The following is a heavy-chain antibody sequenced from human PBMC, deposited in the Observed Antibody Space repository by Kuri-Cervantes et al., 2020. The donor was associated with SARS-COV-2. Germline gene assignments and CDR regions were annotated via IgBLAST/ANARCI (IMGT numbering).Heavy chain of an antibody. CDR3: ARGSSSWDFDY. CDR1: GGSISSYY. J-gene: IGHJ4*02. D-gene: IGHD6-13*01. V-gene: IGHV4-59*01. Sequence: GSLRLSCTVSGGSISSYYWSWIRQPPGKGLEWIGYIYYSGGTNYNPSLKSRVTISVDTSKNQFSLKLSSVTAADTAVYYCARGSSSWDFDYWGQGTLVTVSS. CDR2: IYYSGGT.